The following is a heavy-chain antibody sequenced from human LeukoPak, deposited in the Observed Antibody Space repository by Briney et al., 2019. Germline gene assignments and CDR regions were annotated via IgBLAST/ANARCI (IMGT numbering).Heavy chain of an antibody. Sequence: ASVTVSCKASGYTFTSYDINWVRQATGQGLEWMGWMNPNSGNTGYAQKFQGRVTMTRNTSISTAYMELSSLRSEDTAVYYCARVATCGSSTSCPFDYWGQGTLVTVFS. V-gene: IGHV1-8*01. CDR3: ARVATCGSSTSCPFDY. CDR1: GYTFTSYD. CDR2: MNPNSGNT. D-gene: IGHD2-2*01. J-gene: IGHJ4*02.